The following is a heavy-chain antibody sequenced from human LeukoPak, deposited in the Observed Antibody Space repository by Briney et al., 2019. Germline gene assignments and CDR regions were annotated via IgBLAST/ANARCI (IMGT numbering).Heavy chain of an antibody. Sequence: ASVKVSCKASGYTFTSYYMHWVRQAPGQGLEWMGTNNPSGGSRSYAQKFQGRVTMTRDTSTSTVYMELSSLRSEDTAVYFCARDACSSTICQAGGNWFDPWGQGTLVIVS. CDR2: NNPSGGSR. D-gene: IGHD2-2*01. J-gene: IGHJ5*02. CDR3: ARDACSSTICQAGGNWFDP. CDR1: GYTFTSYY. V-gene: IGHV1-46*01.